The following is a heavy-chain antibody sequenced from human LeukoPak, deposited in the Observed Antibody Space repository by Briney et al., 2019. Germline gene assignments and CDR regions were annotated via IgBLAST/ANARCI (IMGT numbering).Heavy chain of an antibody. CDR1: GFTFSGHA. D-gene: IGHD7-27*01. CDR2: IGNDGRDQ. J-gene: IGHJ4*02. V-gene: IGHV3-30*02. CDR3: ARDLMWGFDY. Sequence: GGSLRLSCAASGFTFSGHAMHWVRQTPGVGLEWVAIIGNDGRDQHYSESLKGRFTISRDNSKNTLFLQLNSLRPEDTALYLCARDLMWGFDYWGQGTLVTVSS.